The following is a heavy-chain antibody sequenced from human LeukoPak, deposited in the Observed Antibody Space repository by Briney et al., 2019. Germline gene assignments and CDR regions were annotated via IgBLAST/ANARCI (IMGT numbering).Heavy chain of an antibody. D-gene: IGHD2-15*01. V-gene: IGHV4-4*07. J-gene: IGHJ3*02. Sequence: PSETLSLTCTVSGGSINNYYWSWIRQPAGKGLEWIGRIYTRGSTNYNPSLKSRVTMSVDTSKNQFSLKLSAVTAADTAVYYCARGRYCSADICSGGDAFDIWGQGTMVSVSS. CDR3: ARGRYCSADICSGGDAFDI. CDR1: GGSINNYY. CDR2: IYTRGST.